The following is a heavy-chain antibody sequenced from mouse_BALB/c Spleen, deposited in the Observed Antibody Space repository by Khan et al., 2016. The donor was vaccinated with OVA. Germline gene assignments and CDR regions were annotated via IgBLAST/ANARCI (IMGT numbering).Heavy chain of an antibody. Sequence: EVQLVESGGELVQPKGSLKLSCAASGFTFNTYAMNWVRQAPGKDLEWVARIRSKSNNYATYYADSVKDRFTISRDDSQSMLYLQMNNLKTEDTAIYYCVRRGFDYGYWYFDVWGAGTTVTVSS. J-gene: IGHJ1*01. V-gene: IGHV10-1*02. CDR1: GFTFNTYA. CDR2: IRSKSNNYAT. D-gene: IGHD2-4*01. CDR3: VRRGFDYGYWYFDV.